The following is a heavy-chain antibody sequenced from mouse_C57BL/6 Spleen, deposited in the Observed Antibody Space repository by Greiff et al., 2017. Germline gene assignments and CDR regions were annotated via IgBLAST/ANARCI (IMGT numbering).Heavy chain of an antibody. CDR3: ARKITSPDV. J-gene: IGHJ1*03. Sequence: QVQLKQPGAELVKPGASVKLSCKASGYTFTSYWMQWVKQRPGQGLEWIGEIDPSDSYTNYNQKFKGKATLTVDTSSSTAYMQLSSLTSEDSAVYYCARKITSPDVWGTGTTVTVSS. CDR1: GYTFTSYW. V-gene: IGHV1-50*01. D-gene: IGHD1-1*01. CDR2: IDPSDSYT.